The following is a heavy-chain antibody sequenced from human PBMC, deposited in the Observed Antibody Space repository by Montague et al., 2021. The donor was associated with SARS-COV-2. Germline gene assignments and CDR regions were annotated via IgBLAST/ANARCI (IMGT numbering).Heavy chain of an antibody. Sequence: SRRVSCAASGFSFSSYWMSWVRQAPGKGLEWVANIKQDGSEKYYVDSVKGRFTISRDNAKHSLYLQMSSLRAEDTAVYYCARVPSSSWYFEYWGQGTLVTVSS. D-gene: IGHD6-13*01. CDR2: IKQDGSEK. CDR3: ARVPSSSWYFEY. CDR1: GFSFSSYW. V-gene: IGHV3-7*01. J-gene: IGHJ4*02.